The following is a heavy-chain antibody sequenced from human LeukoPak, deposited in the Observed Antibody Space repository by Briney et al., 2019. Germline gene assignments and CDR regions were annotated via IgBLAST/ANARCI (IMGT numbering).Heavy chain of an antibody. D-gene: IGHD6-13*01. V-gene: IGHV3-23*01. CDR2: ISGSGLST. Sequence: GGSLRLSCAASGFTFSSYAMSWVRQAPGKGLEWVSAISGSGLSTYYAASVKGRFTVSRDNSKNTLSLQMNSLRAEDTAVYYCAKGGDSSSWTLDYWGQGNLVTVSS. J-gene: IGHJ4*02. CDR3: AKGGDSSSWTLDY. CDR1: GFTFSSYA.